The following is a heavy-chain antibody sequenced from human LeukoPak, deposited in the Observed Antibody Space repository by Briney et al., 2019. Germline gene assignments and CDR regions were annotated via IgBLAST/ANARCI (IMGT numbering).Heavy chain of an antibody. V-gene: IGHV3-9*01. CDR3: CTMVRGVDPFDI. CDR2: ISWNSGSI. CDR1: GFTFDDYA. D-gene: IGHD3-10*01. J-gene: IGHJ3*02. Sequence: GGSLRLSCAASGFTFDDYAMHWVRQAPGKGLEWVSGISWNSGSIGYADSVKGRFTISRDNAKNSLYLQMNSLRAEDTAVYYCCTMVRGVDPFDIWGQGTMVTVSS.